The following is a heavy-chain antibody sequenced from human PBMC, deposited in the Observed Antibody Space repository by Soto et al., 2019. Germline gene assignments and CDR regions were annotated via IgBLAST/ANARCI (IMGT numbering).Heavy chain of an antibody. CDR1: GGTFSGAG. Sequence: GASVKVSCKASGGTFSGAGVSWVRQAPGQGLEWMGNHIPMFGSTNYAEKFQGRLTISADAPATTAYMDLSSLRSDDTAVYYCARGDGFNYYFDYWGQGALVTVSS. V-gene: IGHV1-69*13. CDR3: ARGDGFNYYFDY. J-gene: IGHJ4*02. CDR2: HIPMFGST. D-gene: IGHD2-21*01.